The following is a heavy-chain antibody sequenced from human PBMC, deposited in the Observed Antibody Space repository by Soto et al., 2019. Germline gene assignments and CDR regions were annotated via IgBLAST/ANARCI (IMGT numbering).Heavy chain of an antibody. CDR1: GFSFGSYA. Sequence: GGSLRLSCVASGFSFGSYALTWVRQAPGKGLEWVSTISGSDGKTFYADAVKGRFSISRDISQSTLYLQMNSLRADDTAIYYCARWSYLDYWGQGTRVPVS. CDR2: ISGSDGKT. CDR3: ARWSYLDY. D-gene: IGHD3-3*01. V-gene: IGHV3-23*01. J-gene: IGHJ4*02.